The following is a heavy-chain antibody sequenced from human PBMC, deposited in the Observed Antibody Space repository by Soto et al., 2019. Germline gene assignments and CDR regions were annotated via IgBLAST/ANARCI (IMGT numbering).Heavy chain of an antibody. CDR1: GGSLSSGGYS. D-gene: IGHD1-7*01. CDR3: ARTGTTPYYYGMDV. Sequence: LSLTCAVSGGSLSSGGYSWSWIRQPPGKGLEWIGYIYHSGSTYYNPSLKSRVTISVDRSKNQFSLKLSSVTAADTAVYYCARTGTTPYYYGMDVWGQGTTVTVSS. V-gene: IGHV4-30-2*01. CDR2: IYHSGST. J-gene: IGHJ6*02.